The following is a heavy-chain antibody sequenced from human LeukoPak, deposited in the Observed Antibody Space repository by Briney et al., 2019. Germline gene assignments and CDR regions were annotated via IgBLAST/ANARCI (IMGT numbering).Heavy chain of an antibody. CDR1: GGSISSSSYY. D-gene: IGHD1-26*01. Sequence: ASETLSLTCTVSGGSISSSSYYWGWIRQPPGKGLEWIGSIYYSGSTYYNPSLKSRVTISVDTSKNQFSLKLSSVTAADTAVYYCARDVGAISRYFDYWGQGTLVTVSS. J-gene: IGHJ4*02. CDR3: ARDVGAISRYFDY. CDR2: IYYSGST. V-gene: IGHV4-39*07.